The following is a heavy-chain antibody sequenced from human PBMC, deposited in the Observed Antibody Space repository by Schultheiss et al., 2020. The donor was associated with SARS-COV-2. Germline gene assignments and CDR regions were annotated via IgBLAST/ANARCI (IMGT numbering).Heavy chain of an antibody. Sequence: SETLSLTCTVSGGSISSYYWSWIRQPPGKGLEWIGYIYYSGSTNYNPSLKSRVTISVDTSKNQFSLKLSSVTAADTAVYYCARGRDATMIRGPWFDPWGQGTLVTVSS. CDR2: IYYSGST. J-gene: IGHJ5*02. V-gene: IGHV4-59*01. CDR1: GGSISSYY. D-gene: IGHD3-10*01. CDR3: ARGRDATMIRGPWFDP.